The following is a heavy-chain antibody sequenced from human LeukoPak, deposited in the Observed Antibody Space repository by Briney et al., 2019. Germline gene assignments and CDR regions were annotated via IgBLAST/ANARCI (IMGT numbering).Heavy chain of an antibody. CDR3: ARDGGDYYDSSGYYYYFDY. J-gene: IGHJ4*02. D-gene: IGHD3-22*01. V-gene: IGHV3-20*04. CDR2: INWNGGST. CDR1: GFTFDDYG. Sequence: GGSLRLSCAASGFTFDDYGMSWVRQAPGKGLEWVSGINWNGGSTGYADSVKGRFTISRDNAKNSLYLQMNSLRAEDTALYYCARDGGDYYDSSGYYYYFDYWGQGTLVTVS.